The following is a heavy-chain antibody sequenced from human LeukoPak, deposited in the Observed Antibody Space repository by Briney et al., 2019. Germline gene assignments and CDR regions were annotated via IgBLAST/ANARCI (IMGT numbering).Heavy chain of an antibody. V-gene: IGHV3-30*03. CDR1: GFTFSSYS. Sequence: PGGSLRLSCAASGFTFSSYSMNWVRQAPGKGLEWVAVISSDGNNKYYADSVRGRFTISRDDSKSTLYLQMNSLRAEDTALYYCTTDAHRGAVAAVYYFDYWGQGTLVTVSS. CDR2: ISSDGNNK. D-gene: IGHD6-19*01. J-gene: IGHJ4*02. CDR3: TTDAHRGAVAAVYYFDY.